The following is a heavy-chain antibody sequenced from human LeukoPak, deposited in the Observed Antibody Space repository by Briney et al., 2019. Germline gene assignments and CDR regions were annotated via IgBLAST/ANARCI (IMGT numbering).Heavy chain of an antibody. V-gene: IGHV1-24*01. CDR2: FDPEDGET. CDR1: GYTLTELS. Sequence: VASVKVSCKVSGYTLTELSMHWVRQAPGKGLEWMGGFDPEDGETIYAQKFQGRVTMTEDTSTDTAYMELSSLRSEDTAVYYCATEQGYSSGWPMMDVWGQGTTVTVSS. J-gene: IGHJ6*02. D-gene: IGHD6-19*01. CDR3: ATEQGYSSGWPMMDV.